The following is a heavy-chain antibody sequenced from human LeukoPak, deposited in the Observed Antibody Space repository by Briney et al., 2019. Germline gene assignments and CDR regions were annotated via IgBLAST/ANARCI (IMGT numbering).Heavy chain of an antibody. J-gene: IGHJ4*02. CDR1: GGSISSGSYY. CDR3: AREGTTGGDYFLDY. D-gene: IGHD4-17*01. V-gene: IGHV4-61*02. CDR2: IYTSGST. Sequence: TLSLTCTVSGGSISSGSYYWSWIRQPAGKGLEWIGRIYTSGSTNYNPSLKSRVTISVDTSKNQFSLKLSSVTAADTAVYYCAREGTTGGDYFLDYWGKGTLVTVSS.